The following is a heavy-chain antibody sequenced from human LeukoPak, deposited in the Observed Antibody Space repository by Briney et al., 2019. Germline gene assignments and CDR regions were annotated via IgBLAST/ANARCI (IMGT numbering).Heavy chain of an antibody. D-gene: IGHD3-10*01. V-gene: IGHV1-69*01. CDR3: AEGYYYGSGSYDADYYYYMDV. CDR1: GGTFSSYA. CDR2: IIPIFGTA. Sequence: SVKVSCKASGGTFSSYAISWVRQAPGQGLEWMGGIIPIFGTANYAQKFQGRVTITADESTSTAYMELSSLRSEDTAVYYCAEGYYYGSGSYDADYYYYMDVWGKGTTVTISS. J-gene: IGHJ6*03.